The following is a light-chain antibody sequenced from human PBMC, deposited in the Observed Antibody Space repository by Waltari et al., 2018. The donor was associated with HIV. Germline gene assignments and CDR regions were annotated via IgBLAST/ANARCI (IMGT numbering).Light chain of an antibody. CDR1: DTAFSLYKF. CDR2: DVD. CDR3: ASFTGDNTVM. V-gene: IGLV2-14*03. J-gene: IGLJ3*02. Sequence: AVTQPASVSGLPGPSTTISCTVDDTAFSLYKFVSWYQQHSGKPPRLILYDVDSRASGVSDRFSGSMSGNTASLTISGLRAEDEGHYYCASFTGDNTVMFGGGTEVTVL.